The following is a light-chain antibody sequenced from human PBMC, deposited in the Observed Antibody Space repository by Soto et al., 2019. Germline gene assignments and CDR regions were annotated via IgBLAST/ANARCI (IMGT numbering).Light chain of an antibody. V-gene: IGKV3-20*01. J-gene: IGKJ2*01. CDR1: QSLSSSK. Sequence: EVVLTQSPGTLSLSPGERATLPCRSSQSLSSSKLVWYQQKPGQAPRLLIYGAPSSTTDIPDGFIGSGSVTAFTLTISRLEPDDFAVYYCQQYDSSPRTFGQGTQLEIK. CDR3: QQYDSSPRT. CDR2: GAP.